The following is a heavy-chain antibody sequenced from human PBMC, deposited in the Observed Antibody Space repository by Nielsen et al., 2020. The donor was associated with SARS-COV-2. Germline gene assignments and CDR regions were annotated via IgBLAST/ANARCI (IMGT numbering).Heavy chain of an antibody. CDR3: ATPATPLYGSGSFDY. J-gene: IGHJ4*02. CDR2: FDPEDGET. D-gene: IGHD3-10*01. CDR1: GYTLTELS. V-gene: IGHV1-24*01. Sequence: ASVKVSCKVSGYTLTELSMHWVRQAPGKGLEWMGGFDPEDGETIYAQKFQGRVTMTEDTSTDTAYMELSSLRSEDTAVYYCATPATPLYGSGSFDYWGQGTLVTVSS.